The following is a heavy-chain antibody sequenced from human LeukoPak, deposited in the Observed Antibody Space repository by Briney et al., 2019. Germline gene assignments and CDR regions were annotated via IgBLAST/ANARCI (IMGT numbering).Heavy chain of an antibody. D-gene: IGHD1-26*01. CDR2: INPNSGGT. V-gene: IGHV1-2*02. CDR1: GYTLTGYY. Sequence: ASVKVSCKASGYTLTGYYMHWVRQRPGQGLEWMGWINPNSGGTNYAQKFQGRVTMTRDTSISTAYTELSRLRSDDTAVYYCARRLSWEAGGYFDYWGQGTLVTVSS. CDR3: ARRLSWEAGGYFDY. J-gene: IGHJ4*02.